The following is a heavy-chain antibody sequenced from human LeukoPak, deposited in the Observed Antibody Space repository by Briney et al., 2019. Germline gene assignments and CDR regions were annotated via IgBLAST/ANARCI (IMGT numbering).Heavy chain of an antibody. CDR2: IYYSGDT. CDR1: GESISGFY. CDR3: AREKYDTSPDY. J-gene: IGHJ4*02. D-gene: IGHD2/OR15-2a*01. V-gene: IGHV4-59*12. Sequence: SETLSLTCTVSGESISGFYWNWIRQPAGKGLEWIGYIYYSGDTYYNPSLPSLKSRVTISVDRSRNQFSLKLNSVTAADTAVYYCAREKYDTSPDYWGQGTLVTVSS.